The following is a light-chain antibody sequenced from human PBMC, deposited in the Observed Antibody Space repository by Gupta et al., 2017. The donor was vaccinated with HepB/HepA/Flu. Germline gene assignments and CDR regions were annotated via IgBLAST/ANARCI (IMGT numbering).Light chain of an antibody. CDR2: GAS. CDR1: HSVRSN. CDR3: QQSNNWPRT. J-gene: IGKJ1*01. V-gene: IGKV3-15*01. Sequence: IVMTQSPATLSVSPGETVTLSCRASHSVRSNLAWYQQKVGQAPTLLIYGASTRASGIPVRFSGGGSGADFTLTISSLQSEDFAVYYCQQSNNWPRTFGQGTKVEIK.